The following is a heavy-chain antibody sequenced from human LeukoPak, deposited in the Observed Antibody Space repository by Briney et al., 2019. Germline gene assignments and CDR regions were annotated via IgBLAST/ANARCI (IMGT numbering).Heavy chain of an antibody. CDR2: MNPNSGNT. D-gene: IGHD3-22*01. V-gene: IGHV1-8*01. J-gene: IGHJ6*03. CDR3: ARVDSSGYYYPPYYYYYMDV. Sequence: ASVKVSCKASGYTFTSYDINRVRQATGQGLEWMGWMNPNSGNTGYAQKFQGRVTMTRNTSISTAYMELSSLRSEDTAVYYCARVDSSGYYYPPYYYYYMDVWGKGTTVTVSS. CDR1: GYTFTSYD.